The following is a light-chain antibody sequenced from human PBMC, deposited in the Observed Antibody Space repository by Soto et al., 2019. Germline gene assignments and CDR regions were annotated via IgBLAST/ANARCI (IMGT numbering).Light chain of an antibody. CDR1: SSDIGGYNF. Sequence: QSALTQPASVSGSPGQSITIACTGTSSDIGGYNFVSWYQQHPGKAPKLLIYDVGNRPSGVSNRFSGSKSGNTASLTISGLQAEDEAHYYCNSYTSSSTLLYVFGTGTKVTVL. V-gene: IGLV2-14*01. CDR3: NSYTSSSTLLYV. CDR2: DVG. J-gene: IGLJ1*01.